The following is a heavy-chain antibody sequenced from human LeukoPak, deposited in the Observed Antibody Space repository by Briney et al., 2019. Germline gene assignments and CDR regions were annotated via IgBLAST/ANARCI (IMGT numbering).Heavy chain of an antibody. CDR1: GYTFTSYD. J-gene: IGHJ6*03. Sequence: VASVKVSCKASGYTFTSYDINWVRQATGQGREWMGWMNPNSGNTGYAQKFQGRVTITRNTSINTAYMELSSLRSEDTAVYYCARGISSAKSGYYYYMDVWGKGTTVTVSS. V-gene: IGHV1-8*03. D-gene: IGHD3-10*01. CDR2: MNPNSGNT. CDR3: ARGISSAKSGYYYYMDV.